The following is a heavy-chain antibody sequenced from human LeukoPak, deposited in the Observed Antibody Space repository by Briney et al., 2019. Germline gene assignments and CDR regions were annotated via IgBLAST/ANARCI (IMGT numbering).Heavy chain of an antibody. CDR3: ARDLGQYYDTSDNWFDP. Sequence: GGSLRLSCAASGFTFSSYSMNWVRQAPGKGLEWVSRISSDGINTSYADSVKGRFTISRDNAKNTLNLQMNSLRAEDTAVYYCARDLGQYYDTSDNWFDPWGQGTLVTVSS. CDR1: GFTFSSYS. CDR2: ISSDGINT. D-gene: IGHD3-22*01. V-gene: IGHV3-74*01. J-gene: IGHJ5*02.